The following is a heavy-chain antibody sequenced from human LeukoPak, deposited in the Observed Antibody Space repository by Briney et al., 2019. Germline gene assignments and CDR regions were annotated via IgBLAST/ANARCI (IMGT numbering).Heavy chain of an antibody. J-gene: IGHJ6*03. V-gene: IGHV4-4*07. CDR2: IYTSGST. D-gene: IGHD2-2*01. CDR1: GGSISSYY. Sequence: SETLSLTCTVSGGSISSYYWSWIRQPAGKGLEWIGCIYTSGSTNYNPSLNSRVTMSVDTSKNQFSLKLSSVTAADTAVYYCARDVIVVVPAAPGYYYMDVWGKGTTVTVSS. CDR3: ARDVIVVVPAAPGYYYMDV.